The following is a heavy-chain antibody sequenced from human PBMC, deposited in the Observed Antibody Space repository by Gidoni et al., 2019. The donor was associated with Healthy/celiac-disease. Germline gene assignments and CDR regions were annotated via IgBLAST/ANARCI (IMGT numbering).Heavy chain of an antibody. V-gene: IGHV3-33*01. D-gene: IGHD3-16*01. J-gene: IGHJ4*02. Sequence: QPGRSLRLSCAASGFTFSSYGMHWVRQAPGKGLAWVAVIWYDGSNKYYADSVKGRFTISSDNSKNTLYLQLNSLRAEDTAVYYCARGGGSDYDWGDGAYWGQGTLVTVSS. CDR1: GFTFSSYG. CDR2: IWYDGSNK. CDR3: ARGGGSDYDWGDGAY.